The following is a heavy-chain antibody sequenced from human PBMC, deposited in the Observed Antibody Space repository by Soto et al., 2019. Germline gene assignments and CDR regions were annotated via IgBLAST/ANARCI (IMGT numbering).Heavy chain of an antibody. CDR2: IYYSGST. Sequence: PSETLSLTCTVSGGSISSYYWSWIRQPPGKGLEWIGYIYYSGSTNYNPSLKNRVTISVDTSKNQFSLKLSPVTAADTAVYYCAREVVVAASHYYMDVWGKGTTVTVSS. D-gene: IGHD2-15*01. J-gene: IGHJ6*03. CDR3: AREVVVAASHYYMDV. V-gene: IGHV4-59*01. CDR1: GGSISSYY.